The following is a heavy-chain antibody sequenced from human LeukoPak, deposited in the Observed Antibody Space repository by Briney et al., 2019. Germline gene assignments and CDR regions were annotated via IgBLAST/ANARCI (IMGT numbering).Heavy chain of an antibody. D-gene: IGHD3-22*01. CDR1: GFTFSSYA. J-gene: IGHJ4*02. CDR2: ISYDGSNK. Sequence: PGGSLRLSCAASGFTFSSYAMSWVRQAPGKGLEWVAVISYDGSNKYYADSVKGRFTISRDNSKNTLYLQMNSLRAEDTAVYYCAHEEDSSGSQGALDYWGQGTLVTVSS. CDR3: AHEEDSSGSQGALDY. V-gene: IGHV3-30*03.